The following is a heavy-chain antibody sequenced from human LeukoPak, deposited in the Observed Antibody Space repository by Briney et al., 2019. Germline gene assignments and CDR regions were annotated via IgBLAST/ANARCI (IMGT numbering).Heavy chain of an antibody. V-gene: IGHV4-4*07. J-gene: IGHJ5*02. CDR3: ARLEPKFRVASWGGNNWFDP. Sequence: SETLSLTCTVSGGSVSSYYWRWLRQPAGKGLEWIGRMYISGSTIYNPSLQSRVTMSVDTPKHQFSLKLSSVTAADTAVYYCARLEPKFRVASWGGNNWFDPWGQGTLVTVSS. CDR2: MYISGST. D-gene: IGHD2-21*01. CDR1: GGSVSSYY.